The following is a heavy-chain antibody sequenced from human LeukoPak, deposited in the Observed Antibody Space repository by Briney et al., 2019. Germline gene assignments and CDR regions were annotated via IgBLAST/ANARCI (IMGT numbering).Heavy chain of an antibody. CDR3: ARGGYSGSYYRFS. CDR1: GFTFGSYW. V-gene: IGHV3-74*01. J-gene: IGHJ4*02. CDR2: TSKDGSDT. D-gene: IGHD5-12*01. Sequence: PGGSLRLSCAASGFTFGSYWMHWVRQAPGKGPEWLSRTSKDGSDTFYADAAKGRFTASRDNAKNTFYLQVTNVRPEDTAVYHCARGGYSGSYYRFSWGQGTLVTVAS.